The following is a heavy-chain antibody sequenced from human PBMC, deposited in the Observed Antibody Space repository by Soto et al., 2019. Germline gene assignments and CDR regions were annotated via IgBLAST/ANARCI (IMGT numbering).Heavy chain of an antibody. CDR3: APKSWQTNDFDH. Sequence: PSETLSPTCTLSADSISSVGFHWSWILQHPGKGLEWIGHISYSGSTYYKPSLESRVTISVDTSNNQFSLRLSSVTAADTAVYYCAPKSWQTNDFDHWGQGALVTVSS. CDR2: ISYSGST. D-gene: IGHD3-10*01. V-gene: IGHV4-31*02. CDR1: ADSISSVGFH. J-gene: IGHJ4*02.